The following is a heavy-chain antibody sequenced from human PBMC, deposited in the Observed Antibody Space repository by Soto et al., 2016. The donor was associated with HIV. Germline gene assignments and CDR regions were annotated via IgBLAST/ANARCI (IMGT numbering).Heavy chain of an antibody. V-gene: IGHV3-74*01. CDR3: ARASGWRYYYDSSGYPDY. J-gene: IGHJ4*02. CDR1: GFTFSSYW. Sequence: EVQLVESGGGLVQPGGSLRLSCAASGFTFSSYWMHWVRQAPGKGLVWVSRINSDGSSTSYADSVKGRFTISRDNAKNTLYLQMNSLRAEDTAVYYCARASGWRYYYDSSGYPDYWGQGTLVTVSS. CDR2: INSDGSST. D-gene: IGHD3-22*01.